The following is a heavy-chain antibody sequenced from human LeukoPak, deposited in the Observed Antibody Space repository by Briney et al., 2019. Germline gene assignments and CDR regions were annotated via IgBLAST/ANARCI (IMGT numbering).Heavy chain of an antibody. CDR3: ARDRVGWYYFDY. Sequence: GGSLRLSCTASGFTFSSYSLNWVRQAPGKGLEWVSSVSTGSNYIYYADSVKGRFTISRDNDKNSLYLQMNSLRVEDTAVYYCARDRVGWYYFDYWGQGTLVTVSS. CDR2: VSTGSNYI. J-gene: IGHJ4*02. D-gene: IGHD3-3*01. V-gene: IGHV3-21*01. CDR1: GFTFSSYS.